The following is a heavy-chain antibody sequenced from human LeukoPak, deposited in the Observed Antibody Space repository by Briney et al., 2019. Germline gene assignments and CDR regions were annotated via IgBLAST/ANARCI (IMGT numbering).Heavy chain of an antibody. Sequence: GASVKVSCKASEGTFRTYAINWVRQAPGQGLEWMGGIIPIFGTANYAQKFQGRVTITADESTSTAYMELSSLRSEDTAVYYCAREGPEGGNKFDYWGQGTLVTVSS. CDR2: IIPIFGTA. CDR1: EGTFRTYA. D-gene: IGHD5-12*01. CDR3: AREGPEGGNKFDY. J-gene: IGHJ4*02. V-gene: IGHV1-69*01.